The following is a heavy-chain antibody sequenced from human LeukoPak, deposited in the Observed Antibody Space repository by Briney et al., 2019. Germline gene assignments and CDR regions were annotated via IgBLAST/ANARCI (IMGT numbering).Heavy chain of an antibody. J-gene: IGHJ6*02. CDR3: GGMVVTTGYYGMDV. D-gene: IGHD2-21*02. Sequence: GESLKISCKGSGYSFSSHWIGWVRQMPGKGLEWMGIVNPDDSDTIYSPSFQGQVTISADKSISTAYLQWSSLKASDTAMYYCGGMVVTTGYYGMDVWGQGTTVTVSS. CDR1: GYSFSSHW. CDR2: VNPDDSDT. V-gene: IGHV5-51*01.